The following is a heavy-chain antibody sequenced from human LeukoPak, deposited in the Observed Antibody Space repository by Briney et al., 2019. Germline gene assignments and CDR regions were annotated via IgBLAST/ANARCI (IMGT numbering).Heavy chain of an antibody. Sequence: ASVKVSCKASGYIFTGYHIHWVRQAPGQGLEWMGWINPNSGGTNYAQKFQGRVTMTRDTSISTAYMELSRLRSDDTAVYYCARVRFGSGTDGVYWGQGTLVTVSS. CDR3: ARVRFGSGTDGVY. V-gene: IGHV1-2*02. CDR2: INPNSGGT. D-gene: IGHD1-26*01. CDR1: GYIFTGYH. J-gene: IGHJ4*02.